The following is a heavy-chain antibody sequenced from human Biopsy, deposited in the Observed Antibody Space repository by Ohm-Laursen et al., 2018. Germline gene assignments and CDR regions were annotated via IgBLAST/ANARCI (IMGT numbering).Heavy chain of an antibody. D-gene: IGHD3-9*01. CDR1: GGTFSNYG. CDR3: ATKLTGYFHH. J-gene: IGHJ1*01. Sequence: SVKVSCKAPGGTFSNYGVNWVRQAPGQGLEWLGGNIPILGTGNYAQKFQDRVTVAADTSTSTATMELPSLRSDDTAVYYCATKLTGYFHHWGQGTLVIVSS. CDR2: NIPILGTG. V-gene: IGHV1-69*06.